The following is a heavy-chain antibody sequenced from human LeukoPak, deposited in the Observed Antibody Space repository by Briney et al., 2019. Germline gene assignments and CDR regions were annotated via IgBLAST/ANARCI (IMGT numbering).Heavy chain of an antibody. CDR3: ARVSLVVIHYYGIDV. CDR2: INHSGST. CDR1: GGSFSGYY. Sequence: KPSETLSLTCAVYGGSFSGYYWSWIRQPPGKGLEWIGEINHSGSTNYNPSLKSRVTISVDTSKNQFSLKLSSVTAADTAVYYCARVSLVVIHYYGIDVWGQGTTVTVSS. V-gene: IGHV4-34*01. D-gene: IGHD3-22*01. J-gene: IGHJ6*02.